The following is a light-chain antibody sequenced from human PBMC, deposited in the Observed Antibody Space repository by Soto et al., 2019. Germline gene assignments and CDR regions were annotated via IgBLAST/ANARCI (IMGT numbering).Light chain of an antibody. CDR3: QQYDKWPPTT. J-gene: IGKJ5*01. CDR1: QSVSSN. CDR2: TSA. V-gene: IGKV3-15*01. Sequence: EVVMTQSPATLPVSLGERATLSCRASQSVSSNVAWYQQKPGLAPRLLIHTSATRATGIPARFSGRGSGTFFSLTIIGLQSEDFATYYCQQYDKWPPTTFGLGTRLEI.